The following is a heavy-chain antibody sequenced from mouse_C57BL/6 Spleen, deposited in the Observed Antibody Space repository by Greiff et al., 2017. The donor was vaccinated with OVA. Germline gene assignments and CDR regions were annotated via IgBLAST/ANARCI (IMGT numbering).Heavy chain of an antibody. Sequence: EVHLVESGPGLVKPSQSLSLTCSVTGYSITSGYYWNWIRQFPGNKLEWMGYISYDGSNNYNPSLKNRISITRDTSKNQFFLKLNSVTTEDTATYYCAGLRRAWFAYWGQGTLVTVSA. CDR2: ISYDGSN. J-gene: IGHJ3*01. V-gene: IGHV3-6*01. CDR3: AGLRRAWFAY. CDR1: GYSITSGYY. D-gene: IGHD2-12*01.